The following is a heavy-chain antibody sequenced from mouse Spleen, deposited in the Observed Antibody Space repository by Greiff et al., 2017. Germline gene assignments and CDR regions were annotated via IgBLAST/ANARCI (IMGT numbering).Heavy chain of an antibody. D-gene: IGHD2-2*01. Sequence: EVHLVESGPGLVKPSQSLSLTCSVTGYSITSGYYWNWIRQFPGNKLEWMGYISYDGSNNYNPSLKNRISITRDTSKNQFFLKLNSVTTEDTATYYCARDRIGYYLDYWGQGTTLTVSS. CDR1: GYSITSGYY. J-gene: IGHJ2*01. CDR3: ARDRIGYYLDY. V-gene: IGHV3-6*01. CDR2: ISYDGSN.